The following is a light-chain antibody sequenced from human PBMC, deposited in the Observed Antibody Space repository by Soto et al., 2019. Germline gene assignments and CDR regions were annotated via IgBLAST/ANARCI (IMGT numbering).Light chain of an antibody. CDR1: QSVNSN. Sequence: DIMMTQSPVTLSVSPGERATLSCRASQSVNSNLAWYQQKPGQGPRLGNYGASTRATGIPARFSGSGSGTEFTLTIRSLQSEDFAVYYCQQYNNRPPRTFGQGTKVDIK. J-gene: IGKJ1*01. CDR3: QQYNNRPPRT. V-gene: IGKV3-15*01. CDR2: GAS.